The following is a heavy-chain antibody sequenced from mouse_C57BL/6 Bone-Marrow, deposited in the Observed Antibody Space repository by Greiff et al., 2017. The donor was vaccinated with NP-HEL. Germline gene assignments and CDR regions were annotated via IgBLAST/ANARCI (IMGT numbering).Heavy chain of an antibody. CDR2: ISSGGSYT. V-gene: IGHV5-6*01. Sequence: EVKLMESGGDLVKPGGSLKLSCAASGFTFSSYGMSWVRQTPDKRLEWVATISSGGSYTYYPDSVKGRFTISRDNAKNTLYLQMSSLKSEDTAMYYCASPKLTGTAWFAYWGQGTLVTVSA. CDR3: ASPKLTGTAWFAY. D-gene: IGHD4-1*01. CDR1: GFTFSSYG. J-gene: IGHJ3*01.